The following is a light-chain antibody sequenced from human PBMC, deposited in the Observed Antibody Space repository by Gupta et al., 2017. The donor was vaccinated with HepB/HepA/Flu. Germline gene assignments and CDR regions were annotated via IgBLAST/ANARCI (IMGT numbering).Light chain of an antibody. V-gene: IGLV10-54*04. CDR1: SNNVGSQG. CDR2: RNG. CDR3: SAWDSALNVWI. Sequence: QAALSQPPSLSKDLTQTATLTCTGNSNNVGSQGAAWLQQHQGHPPRLLFLRNGNRPSGISERFSVFRSGDTAYLTISGLQPEDEADYYCSAWDSALNVWIFGGGTRLAVL. J-gene: IGLJ3*02.